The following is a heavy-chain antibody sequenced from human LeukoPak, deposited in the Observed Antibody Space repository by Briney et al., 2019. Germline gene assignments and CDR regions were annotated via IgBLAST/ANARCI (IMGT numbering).Heavy chain of an antibody. Sequence: GGSLRLSCAASGFTFSSYDMHWVRQATGKGLEWVSAIGTAGDTYYPGSVKGRFTISRENAKNSLYLQMSSLRAGDTAVYYCARSGGLYWYFDLWGRGTLVTVSS. D-gene: IGHD3-16*01. CDR3: ARSGGLYWYFDL. CDR2: IGTAGDT. J-gene: IGHJ2*01. CDR1: GFTFSSYD. V-gene: IGHV3-13*01.